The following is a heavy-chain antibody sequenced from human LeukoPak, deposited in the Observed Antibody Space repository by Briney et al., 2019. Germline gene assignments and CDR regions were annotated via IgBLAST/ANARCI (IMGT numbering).Heavy chain of an antibody. J-gene: IGHJ4*02. CDR1: GYTFTSYD. V-gene: IGHV1-8*03. CDR2: MNPNSGNT. CDR3: ARVDTAMASDY. Sequence: ASVKVSCKASGYTFTSYDINWVRQAIGQGLEWMGWMNPNSGNTGYAQKFQGRVTITRNTSISTAYMELSSLRSEDTAVYYCARVDTAMASDYWGQGTLVTVSS. D-gene: IGHD5-18*01.